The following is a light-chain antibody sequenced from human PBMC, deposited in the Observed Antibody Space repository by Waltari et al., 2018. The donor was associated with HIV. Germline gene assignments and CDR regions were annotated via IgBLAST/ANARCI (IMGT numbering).Light chain of an antibody. Sequence: DIQMTQSPASLSASVGDRVTITCRASQSVRNYLNWYQQKPGEAPKLLIYAAASLQSWVPSRFSGSGSGSDFTLTISSLQPEDFATYYCQQSYTIPRTFGPGTKVDI. V-gene: IGKV1-39*01. CDR3: QQSYTIPRT. CDR2: AAA. CDR1: QSVRNY. J-gene: IGKJ3*01.